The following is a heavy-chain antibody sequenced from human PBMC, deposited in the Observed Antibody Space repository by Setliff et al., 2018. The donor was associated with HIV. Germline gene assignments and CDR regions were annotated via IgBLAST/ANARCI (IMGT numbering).Heavy chain of an antibody. CDR2: INSDGSSI. CDR3: ARGPLSSSWYNWFDP. Sequence: HPGGSLRLSCVGSGFTFSNHWMHWVRQVPGKGLVWVSRINSDGSSIGYADSVKGRFTISRDNAKNSLYLQMNSLRAEDTAVYYCARGPLSSSWYNWFDPWGQGTLVTVSS. J-gene: IGHJ5*02. D-gene: IGHD6-13*01. V-gene: IGHV3-74*01. CDR1: GFTFSNHW.